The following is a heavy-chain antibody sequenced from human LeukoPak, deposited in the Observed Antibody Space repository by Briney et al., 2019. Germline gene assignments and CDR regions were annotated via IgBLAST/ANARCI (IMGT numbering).Heavy chain of an antibody. CDR3: AREGPIGEYYYGMDV. J-gene: IGHJ6*02. CDR2: ISYDGSNK. CDR1: GFSFSSYA. V-gene: IGHV3-30-3*01. D-gene: IGHD3-10*01. Sequence: AGGSLRLSCAASGFSFSSYAMHWVRQAPGKGLEWVALISYDGSNKYYADSVKGRFTISRDNSKNTLYLQMNGLRTEDTAVYYCAREGPIGEYYYGMDVWGQGTTVTVSS.